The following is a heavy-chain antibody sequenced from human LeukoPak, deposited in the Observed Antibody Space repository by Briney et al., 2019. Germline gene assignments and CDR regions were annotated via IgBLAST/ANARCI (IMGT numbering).Heavy chain of an antibody. V-gene: IGHV3-21*04. J-gene: IGHJ4*02. CDR1: GFTFSSYS. D-gene: IGHD6-19*01. CDR2: ISSSSSYI. CDR3: AKDISSGAVAGTSLFDY. Sequence: GGSLRLSCAASGFTFSSYSMNWVRQAPGKGLEWVSSISSSSSYIYYADSVKGRFTISRDNAKNSLYLQMNSLRAEDTALYYCAKDISSGAVAGTSLFDYWGQGTLVTVSS.